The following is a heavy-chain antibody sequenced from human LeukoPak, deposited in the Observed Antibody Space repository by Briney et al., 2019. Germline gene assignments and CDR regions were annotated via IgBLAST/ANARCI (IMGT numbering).Heavy chain of an antibody. Sequence: SETLSLTCTVSGGSVSNYYWSWIRQPPGKGLEWIGYIYLIGSTRYNPYLQSRVTISVDTYRNQFPLKMSTVTATATDVYECSRHIGGGIEDMDVWGTGTKVTVSS. CDR1: GGSVSNYY. CDR2: IYLIGST. CDR3: SRHIGGGIEDMDV. J-gene: IGHJ6*03. D-gene: IGHD3-16*02. V-gene: IGHV4-59*08.